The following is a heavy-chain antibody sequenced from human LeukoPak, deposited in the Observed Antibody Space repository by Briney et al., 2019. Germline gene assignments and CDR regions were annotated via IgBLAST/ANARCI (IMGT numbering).Heavy chain of an antibody. Sequence: SVKVSCKASGGTFSSYAISWVRQAPGQGLEWMGGIIPIFGTANYAQKFQGRVTITADESTSTAYMELSSLRSEDTAAYYCARLVGLLGDAFDIWGQGTMVTVSS. D-gene: IGHD1-26*01. J-gene: IGHJ3*02. CDR2: IIPIFGTA. CDR3: ARLVGLLGDAFDI. V-gene: IGHV1-69*01. CDR1: GGTFSSYA.